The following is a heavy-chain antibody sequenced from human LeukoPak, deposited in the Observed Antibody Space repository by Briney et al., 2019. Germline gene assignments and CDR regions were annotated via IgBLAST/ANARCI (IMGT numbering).Heavy chain of an antibody. D-gene: IGHD1-7*01. CDR2: IIPIFGTA. V-gene: IGHV1-69*05. CDR3: ARGLWNSLDY. Sequence: SVKVSCKASRGTFSSYAISWVRQAPGQGLEWMGGIIPIFGTANYAQKFQGRVTITTDKSTSTAYMEPSSLRSEDTAVYYCARGLWNSLDYWGQGTLVTVSS. J-gene: IGHJ4*02. CDR1: RGTFSSYA.